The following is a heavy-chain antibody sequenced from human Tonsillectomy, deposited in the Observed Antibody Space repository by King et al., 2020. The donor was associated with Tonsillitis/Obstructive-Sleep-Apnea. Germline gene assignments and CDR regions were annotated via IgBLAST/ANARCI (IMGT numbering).Heavy chain of an antibody. CDR3: ARDVSGFSSSANDAFDI. Sequence: VQLVESGAEVKKPGASVKVSCKASGYTFTSYGISWVRQAPGQGLEWMGWISAYNGNRNYAQKLQGRVTMTTDTSTSTAYMELRSLRFDDTAVYDCARDVSGFSSSANDAFDIWGQGTMVTVSS. CDR1: GYTFTSYG. CDR2: ISAYNGNR. V-gene: IGHV1-18*01. J-gene: IGHJ3*02. D-gene: IGHD6-13*01.